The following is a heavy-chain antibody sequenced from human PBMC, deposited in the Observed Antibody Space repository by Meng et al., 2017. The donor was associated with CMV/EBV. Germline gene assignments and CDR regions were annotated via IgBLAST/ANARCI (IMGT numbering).Heavy chain of an antibody. CDR1: GYTFTGYY. CDR2: FDPEDGET. V-gene: IGHV1-24*01. J-gene: IGHJ4*02. Sequence: ASVKVSCKASGYTFTGYYMHWVRQAPGKGLEWMGGFDPEDGETIYAQKFQGRVTMTEDTSTDTAYMELSSLRSEDTAVYYCATARVDCSSTSCYTYYFDYWGQGTLVTVSS. CDR3: ATARVDCSSTSCYTYYFDY. D-gene: IGHD2-2*02.